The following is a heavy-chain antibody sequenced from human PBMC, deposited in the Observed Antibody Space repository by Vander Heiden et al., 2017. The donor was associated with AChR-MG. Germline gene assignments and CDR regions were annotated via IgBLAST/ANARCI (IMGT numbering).Heavy chain of an antibody. CDR2: INPNSGGT. CDR1: GCTFPGYY. CDR3: ARASKVCSSTSCYGRWFDP. J-gene: IGHJ5*02. V-gene: IGHV1-2*02. Sequence: QVQLVQSGAEVKKPGASVKVSCTASGCTFPGYYMHWVRQAPGQGLEWMGWINPNSGGTNEAQKFQGRVTMTRDTSISTAYMELSRLRSDDTAVYYWARASKVCSSTSCYGRWFDPWGQGTLVTVSS. D-gene: IGHD2-2*01.